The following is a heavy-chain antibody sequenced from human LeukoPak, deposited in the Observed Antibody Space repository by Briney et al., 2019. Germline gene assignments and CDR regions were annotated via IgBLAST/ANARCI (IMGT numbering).Heavy chain of an antibody. D-gene: IGHD1-7*01. CDR1: GYTFTDYY. J-gene: IGHJ4*02. Sequence: ASVKVSCKAPGYTFTDYYIHWVRQAPGQGLEWMGWINPNSGGINCEQNFQGRVTMTSDTSISTAYMELSRLISDDTAVYYCARALSRNWNYIYFDYWGQGTLVTVSS. CDR3: ARALSRNWNYIYFDY. CDR2: INPNSGGI. V-gene: IGHV1-2*02.